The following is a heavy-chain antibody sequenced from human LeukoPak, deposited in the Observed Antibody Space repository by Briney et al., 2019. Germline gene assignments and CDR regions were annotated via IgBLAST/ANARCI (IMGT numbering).Heavy chain of an antibody. D-gene: IGHD6-13*01. CDR1: GYTFTSYV. CDR2: ISAYNGNT. CDR3: ARDGYGYSSSWYDYRFDP. V-gene: IGHV1-18*01. Sequence: GASLKVSCKASGYTFTSYVISWVRQAPGQGLEWMGWISAYNGNTNYAQKRQGRVTMTTDTSTSTAYMGLRSLRSDDTAGYYCARDGYGYSSSWYDYRFDPWGQGTLVTVSS. J-gene: IGHJ5*02.